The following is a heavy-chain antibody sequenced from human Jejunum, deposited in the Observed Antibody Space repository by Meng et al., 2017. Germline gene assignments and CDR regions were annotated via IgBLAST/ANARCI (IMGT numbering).Heavy chain of an antibody. CDR1: GDSVSSNSAA. J-gene: IGHJ5*01. CDR2: TYYRSEWFH. V-gene: IGHV6-1*01. D-gene: IGHD5-24*01. CDR3: ASGWALNS. Sequence: QVHPPQSGPKPLQPSPTLSLPLVISGDSVSSNSAALNWIRQSPSGGLEWLGRTYYRSEWFHDYALSVQGRLTINSDTSKNQFSLQLNSVTPEDAAIYYCASGWALNSWGQGILVTVSS.